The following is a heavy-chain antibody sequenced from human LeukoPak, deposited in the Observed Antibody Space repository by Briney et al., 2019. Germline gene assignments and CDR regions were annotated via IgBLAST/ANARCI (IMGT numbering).Heavy chain of an antibody. CDR1: GFTFSAYA. Sequence: GRSLRLSCAASGFTFSAYAMSWVRQAPGKGLEWVSTISNSGGNTYYADSVKGRFTISRDSSKNTLYLQMNSLRAEDTAVYYCAKPPIGSTSTGFFDHWGQGTLVTVSS. V-gene: IGHV3-23*01. CDR3: AKPPIGSTSTGFFDH. CDR2: ISNSGGNT. J-gene: IGHJ4*02. D-gene: IGHD2-2*01.